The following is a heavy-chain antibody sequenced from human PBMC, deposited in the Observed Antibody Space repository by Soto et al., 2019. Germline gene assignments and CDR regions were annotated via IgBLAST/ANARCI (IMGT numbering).Heavy chain of an antibody. D-gene: IGHD3-3*01. CDR3: ARGGVVTIFGVPEIQ. J-gene: IGHJ4*02. V-gene: IGHV3-21*01. Sequence: NPGGSLRLSCAASGFTFSSYSMNWVRQAPGKGLEWVSSISSSSSYIYYADSVKGRFTISRDNAKNSLYLQMNSLRAEDTAVYYCARGGVVTIFGVPEIQWGQGTLVTVSS. CDR2: ISSSSSYI. CDR1: GFTFSSYS.